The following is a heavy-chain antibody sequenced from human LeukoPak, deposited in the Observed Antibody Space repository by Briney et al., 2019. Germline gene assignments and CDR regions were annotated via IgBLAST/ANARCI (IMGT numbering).Heavy chain of an antibody. CDR3: AKVPTYYYDSSGYCAY. V-gene: IGHV3-23*01. Sequence: GGSLRLSCAASGFTFSSYAMSWVRQAPGKGLEWVSAISGSGGSTYYADSVKGRFTISRDNSKNTLYLQMNSLRAEDTAVYYCAKVPTYYYDSSGYCAYCGQGTLVTVSS. CDR1: GFTFSSYA. CDR2: ISGSGGST. D-gene: IGHD3-22*01. J-gene: IGHJ4*02.